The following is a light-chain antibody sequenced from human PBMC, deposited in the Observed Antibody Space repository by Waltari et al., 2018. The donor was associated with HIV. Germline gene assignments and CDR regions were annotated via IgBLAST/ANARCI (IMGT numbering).Light chain of an antibody. J-gene: IGKJ5*01. V-gene: IGKV3-20*01. CDR3: HHYSSSPIT. CDR2: GAS. Sequence: ENVLTQSPGALSLSPGERATLSCRASQSVSSTYMAWYQQRPGQAPRLLIYGASSRATGIPDRFLGSGSGTDFTLTINRLEPEDFAVYYCHHYSSSPITCGQGTRLEIK. CDR1: QSVSSTY.